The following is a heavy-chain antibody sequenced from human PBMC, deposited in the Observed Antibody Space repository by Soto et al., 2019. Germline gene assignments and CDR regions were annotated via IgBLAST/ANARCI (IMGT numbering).Heavy chain of an antibody. CDR3: ARSKAREQLGVTYYDTLDG. D-gene: IGHD3-22*01. J-gene: IGHJ6*02. CDR2: TIPLFRTP. Sequence: QVQLEQSGAEGRKPGSSVKVSCKASGDTFATFAISWVRQAPGQGLEWMGGTIPLFRTPSYGQKFQGRVTSTADESTATAYMELSSLRSEDTAVYYCARSKAREQLGVTYYDTLDGWGQGTTVTVSS. CDR1: GDTFATFA. V-gene: IGHV1-69*12.